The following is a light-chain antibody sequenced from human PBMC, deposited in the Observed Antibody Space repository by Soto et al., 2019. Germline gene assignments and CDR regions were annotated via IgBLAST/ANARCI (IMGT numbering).Light chain of an antibody. CDR3: QQYYSYPRT. V-gene: IGKV1-8*01. CDR2: AAS. J-gene: IGKJ2*02. CDR1: QGISSY. Sequence: AIRMTQSPSSFSASTGDRVTITCRASQGISSYLAWYQQQPGKAPKLLIYAASTLQSGVPSRFSGSGSGTDFTLTLSCLQSEDFATYYCQQYYSYPRTFGQGTKLEIK.